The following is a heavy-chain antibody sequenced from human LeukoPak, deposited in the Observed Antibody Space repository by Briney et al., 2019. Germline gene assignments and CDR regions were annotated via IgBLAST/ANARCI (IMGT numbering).Heavy chain of an antibody. D-gene: IGHD2-21*02. J-gene: IGHJ4*02. CDR1: GFTFSDYY. V-gene: IGHV3-11*04. Sequence: MAGGSLRLSCAASGFTFSDYYMSWIRQAPGKGLEWVSYISSSGSTIYYAGSVKGRFTISRDHAKNSLYLQMNNVRAEDTAVYYCARTSTDCLDCWGQGTLVTVSS. CDR2: ISSSGSTI. CDR3: ARTSTDCLDC.